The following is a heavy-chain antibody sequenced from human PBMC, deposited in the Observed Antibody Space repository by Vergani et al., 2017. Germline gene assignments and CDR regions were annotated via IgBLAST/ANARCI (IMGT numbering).Heavy chain of an antibody. V-gene: IGHV1-46*02. CDR2: LNPPTGHT. D-gene: IGHD2-21*01. J-gene: IGHJ5*02. CDR1: GYIFKNDY. CDR3: ARSIGYCAVSTCRAYYFDH. Sequence: VQLVQSGAEVRKPGASVTVSCTASGYIFKNDYIHWLRQAPGQAFEWMGILNPPTGHTTSAQKFMGRVDMTRDPSTDTSTRTVQMTLSSLRSEDTAVYDCARSIGYCAVSTCRAYYFDHWGQGTRVTVSS.